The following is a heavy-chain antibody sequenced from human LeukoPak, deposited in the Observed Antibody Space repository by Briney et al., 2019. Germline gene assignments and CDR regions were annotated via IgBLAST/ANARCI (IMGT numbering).Heavy chain of an antibody. Sequence: GGSLILSCAASGFSFSNYAMSWVRQAPGKGLEWVSGISGSGGSTYYADSVKGRFTISRDNSKNRLYLQVSSLRAEDTAVHYCARDGPGDSWGQGTLVTVSS. D-gene: IGHD1-14*01. CDR1: GFSFSNYA. CDR3: ARDGPGDS. J-gene: IGHJ4*02. CDR2: ISGSGGST. V-gene: IGHV3-23*01.